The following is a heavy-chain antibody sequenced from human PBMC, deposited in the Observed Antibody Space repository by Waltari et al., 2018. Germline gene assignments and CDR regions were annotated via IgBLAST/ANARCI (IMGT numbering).Heavy chain of an antibody. CDR1: GFTFSSYA. D-gene: IGHD3-10*01. V-gene: IGHV3-23*04. CDR3: AKDPGLYGSGSYRYFDY. CDR2: ISGSGGST. J-gene: IGHJ4*02. Sequence: EVQLVESGGGLVQPGGSLRLSCAASGFTFSSYAMSWVRQAPGKGLEWVSAISGSGGSTYYADSVKGRFTISRDNSKNTLYLQMNSLRAEDTAVYYCAKDPGLYGSGSYRYFDYWGQGTLVTVSS.